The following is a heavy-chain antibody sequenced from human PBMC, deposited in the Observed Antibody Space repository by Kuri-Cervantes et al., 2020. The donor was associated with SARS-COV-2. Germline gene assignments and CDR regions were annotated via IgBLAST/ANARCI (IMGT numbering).Heavy chain of an antibody. CDR3: ARDSDTTGYYRYFDL. CDR1: GFTLSGYG. CDR2: TSADRTKE. Sequence: GESLKISCAASGFTLSGYGIHWVRQAPGKGLEWVAATSADRTKEYYLDSVKGRFAISRDNSKNTVYLQINSLRAEDTAVYYCARDSDTTGYYRYFDLWGRGTLVTVSS. V-gene: IGHV3-33*05. J-gene: IGHJ2*01. D-gene: IGHD3-22*01.